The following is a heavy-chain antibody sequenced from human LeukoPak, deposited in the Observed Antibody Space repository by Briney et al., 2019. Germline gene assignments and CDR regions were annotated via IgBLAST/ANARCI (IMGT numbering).Heavy chain of an antibody. J-gene: IGHJ4*02. CDR3: AGYCSGGSCSL. CDR2: IIPIFGTA. D-gene: IGHD2-15*01. CDR1: GGTFSSYA. V-gene: IGHV1-69*05. Sequence: GASVKVSCKASGGTFSSYAISWVRRAPGQGLEWMGGIIPIFGTANYAQKFQGRVTTTTDVSTSTAYMELSSLRSEDTAVYYCAGYCSGGSCSLWGQGTLVTVSS.